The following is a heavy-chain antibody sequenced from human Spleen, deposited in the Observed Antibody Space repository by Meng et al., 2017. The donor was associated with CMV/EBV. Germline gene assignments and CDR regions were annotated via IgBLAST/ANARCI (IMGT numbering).Heavy chain of an antibody. Sequence: SETLSLTCSVSGSSISNYNWIWIRQPPGKGLEWIGYIYGSATSNYNPSLKSRVSISVDTSNNQFSLKLRSVTAADTAVYYCASTKITVFGVVTFETASYNWFDPWGQGTLVTVSS. V-gene: IGHV4-59*01. J-gene: IGHJ5*02. D-gene: IGHD3-3*01. CDR2: IYGSATS. CDR3: ASTKITVFGVVTFETASYNWFDP. CDR1: GSSISNYN.